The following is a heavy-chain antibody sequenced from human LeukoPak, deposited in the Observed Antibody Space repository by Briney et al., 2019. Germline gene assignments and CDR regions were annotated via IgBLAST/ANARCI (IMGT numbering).Heavy chain of an antibody. Sequence: PSETLSLTCTVSGGSTSSSNYYWGWIRQPPGKGLEWIGGIHYSGNTYYNPSLKSRVTISVDMSKNQFSLNLNSVTAADTAVYYCARRRKDLNWFDPWGQGTLVTVSS. J-gene: IGHJ5*02. CDR2: IHYSGNT. V-gene: IGHV4-39*01. CDR3: ARRRKDLNWFDP. CDR1: GGSTSSSNYY.